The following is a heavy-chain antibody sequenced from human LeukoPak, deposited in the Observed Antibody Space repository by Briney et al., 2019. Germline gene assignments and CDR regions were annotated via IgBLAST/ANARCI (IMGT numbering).Heavy chain of an antibody. J-gene: IGHJ4*02. Sequence: SETLSLTCTVSGGSISSYYWSWIRQAAGKGLQWIGRIYTSGSTYYSPSLKSRVTISEDTSNNQFSLKLSSVTAADTAVYYCASGRYYYDSRAYHGVANWGQGTLVTVSS. CDR1: GGSISSYY. D-gene: IGHD3-22*01. V-gene: IGHV4-4*07. CDR2: IYTSGST. CDR3: ASGRYYYDSRAYHGVAN.